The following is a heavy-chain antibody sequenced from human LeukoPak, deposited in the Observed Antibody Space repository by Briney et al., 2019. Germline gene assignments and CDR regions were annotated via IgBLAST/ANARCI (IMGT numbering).Heavy chain of an antibody. CDR2: VNPNGGGT. J-gene: IGHJ6*02. Sequence: ASVKVSCRTSGYTFAADYMHWVRQAPGQGLEWMGWVNPNGGGTNYAQKFKDRLTMTRDTSITTAYMELSSLESDDTAVYFCAREGVGGAYAMDVWGQGTTVTVSS. D-gene: IGHD2-21*01. V-gene: IGHV1-2*02. CDR1: GYTFAADY. CDR3: AREGVGGAYAMDV.